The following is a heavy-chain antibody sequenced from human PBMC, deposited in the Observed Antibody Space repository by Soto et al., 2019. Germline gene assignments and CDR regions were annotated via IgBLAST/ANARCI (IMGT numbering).Heavy chain of an antibody. CDR3: AKDPDSRGYTSWSRDY. D-gene: IGHD3-22*01. CDR2: ISGSGGST. CDR1: GFTFSSYA. Sequence: GSLRLSCAASGFTFSSYAMSWVRQAPGKGLEWVSAISGSGGSTYYADSVKGRFTISRDNSKNTLYLQMNSLRAEDTAVYYCAKDPDSRGYTSWSRDYWGQGTLVTVS. V-gene: IGHV3-23*01. J-gene: IGHJ4*02.